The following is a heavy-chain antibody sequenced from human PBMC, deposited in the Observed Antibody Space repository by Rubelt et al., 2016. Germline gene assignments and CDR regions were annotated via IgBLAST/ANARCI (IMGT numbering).Heavy chain of an antibody. J-gene: IGHJ6*02. CDR1: GFTFSSYD. V-gene: IGHV3-30*03. CDR2: ISYDGSNK. Sequence: GFTFSSYDMHWVRQAPGKGLEWVALISYDGSNKYYADSVKGRFTISRDKSKNTLYLQMNSLRAEDTAVYYCARATWEGEVAGTRYYYYGMDVWGQGTTVTVSS. D-gene: IGHD6-19*01. CDR3: ARATWEGEVAGTRYYYYGMDV.